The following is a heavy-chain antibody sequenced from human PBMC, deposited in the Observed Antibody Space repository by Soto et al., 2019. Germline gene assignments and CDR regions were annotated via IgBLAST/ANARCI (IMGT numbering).Heavy chain of an antibody. D-gene: IGHD3-22*01. V-gene: IGHV1-69*06. Sequence: QVQLVQSGAEVKKPGSSVKVSCKASGGTFSSYAISWVRQAPGQGLEWMGGIIPIFGPANYAQKFQGRVTITADKSTSTAYMELSSLRSEDTAVYYCASVGYYYDSGVYDHDNWFDPWGQGTLVTVSS. CDR3: ASVGYYYDSGVYDHDNWFDP. CDR2: IIPIFGPA. CDR1: GGTFSSYA. J-gene: IGHJ5*02.